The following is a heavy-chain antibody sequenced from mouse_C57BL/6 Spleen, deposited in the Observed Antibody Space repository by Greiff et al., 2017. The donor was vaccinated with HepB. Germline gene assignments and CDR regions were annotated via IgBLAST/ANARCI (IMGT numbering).Heavy chain of an antibody. CDR2: IRNKANGYTT. V-gene: IGHV7-3*01. CDR1: GFTFTDYY. J-gene: IGHJ1*03. Sequence: EVKLMESGGGLVQPGGSLSLSCAASGFTFTDYYMSWVRQPPGKALEWLGFIRNKANGYTTEYSASVKGRFTISRDNSQSILYLQMNALRAEDSATYYCARSDGYWYFDVWGTGTTVTVSS. D-gene: IGHD2-3*01. CDR3: ARSDGYWYFDV.